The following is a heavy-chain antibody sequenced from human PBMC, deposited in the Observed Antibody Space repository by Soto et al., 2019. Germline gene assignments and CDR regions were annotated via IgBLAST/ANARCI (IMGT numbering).Heavy chain of an antibody. CDR1: GFTFSSYS. CDR2: ISSSSSTI. V-gene: IGHV3-48*01. CDR3: ARASLRITIFGPYYYYYYMDV. D-gene: IGHD3-3*01. J-gene: IGHJ6*03. Sequence: EVQLVESGGGLVQPGGSLRLSCAASGFTFSSYSMNWVRQAPGKGLEWVSYISSSSSTIYYADSVKGRFTISRDNAKNSLYLQMNSLRAEDTAVYYCARASLRITIFGPYYYYYYMDVWGKGTTVTVSS.